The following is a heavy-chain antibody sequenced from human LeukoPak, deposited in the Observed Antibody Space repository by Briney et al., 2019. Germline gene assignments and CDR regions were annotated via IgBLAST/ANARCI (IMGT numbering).Heavy chain of an antibody. Sequence: VASVKVSCKASGYIFTDYYIHWVRQAPGQGLEWMGWINPNSGGTNYAQKFQGRVTMTRDTSISTAYMELSRLRSDDTAVYYCARGPYYGSGSYYNCWFDPWGQGTLVTVSS. V-gene: IGHV1-2*02. CDR2: INPNSGGT. J-gene: IGHJ5*02. D-gene: IGHD3-10*01. CDR1: GYIFTDYY. CDR3: ARGPYYGSGSYYNCWFDP.